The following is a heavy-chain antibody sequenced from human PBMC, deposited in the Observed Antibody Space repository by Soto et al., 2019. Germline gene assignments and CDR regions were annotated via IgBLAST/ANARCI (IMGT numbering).Heavy chain of an antibody. V-gene: IGHV1-69*12. D-gene: IGHD3-9*01. CDR2: IIPIFGTA. J-gene: IGHJ5*02. CDR1: GGTFSSYA. Sequence: QVQLVQSGAEVKKPGSSVKVSCKASGGTFSSYAISWVRQAPGQGLEWMGGIIPIFGTANYEQKFQGRVTITADESTSTASVELSSVAPEDTAVYYCAVGGRISILPSWFDPWGQGPLVTVSS. CDR3: AVGGRISILPSWFDP.